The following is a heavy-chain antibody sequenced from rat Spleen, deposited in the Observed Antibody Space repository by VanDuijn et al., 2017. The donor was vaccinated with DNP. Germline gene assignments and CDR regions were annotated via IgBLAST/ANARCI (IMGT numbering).Heavy chain of an antibody. D-gene: IGHD1-11*01. Sequence: QVQLKESGPGLVQPSQTLSLTCTVSGFSLTSYHVHWVRQPPGKGLEWMGRIQSGGSTDYNSALKSRLSISRDTSKSQVFLKMNSVQTEDTAMYFCARSDYGEGFAYWGQGTLVTVSS. CDR3: ARSDYGEGFAY. J-gene: IGHJ3*01. CDR2: IQSGGST. CDR1: GFSLTSYH. V-gene: IGHV2-27*01.